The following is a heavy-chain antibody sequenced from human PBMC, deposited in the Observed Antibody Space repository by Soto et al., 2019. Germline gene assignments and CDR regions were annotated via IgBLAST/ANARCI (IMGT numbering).Heavy chain of an antibody. D-gene: IGHD1-1*01. Sequence: ESGGGLMQPGESLRLSCAASGLTVSGRKYVAWVRQAPGKGLEWVSALYDVDGSFYADSVKGRFTTSSDSSKTTVYLQMNGLRPDDTAVYYCATWHEREHAYDVWGQGTTVTVSS. CDR1: GLTVSGRKY. CDR2: LYDVDGS. CDR3: ATWHEREHAYDV. J-gene: IGHJ3*01. V-gene: IGHV3-53*01.